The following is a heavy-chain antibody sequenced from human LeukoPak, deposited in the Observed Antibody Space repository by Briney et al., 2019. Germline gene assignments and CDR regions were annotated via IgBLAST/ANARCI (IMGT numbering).Heavy chain of an antibody. CDR3: AREEYPGYFDY. V-gene: IGHV3-33*01. J-gene: IGHJ4*02. D-gene: IGHD2/OR15-2a*01. CDR2: IWYDGSNK. CDR1: GFTFSSYG. Sequence: PGGSLRLSCGASGFTFSSYGMHWVRQAPGKGLEWVAVIWYDGSNKYYADSVKGRFTISRDNSKNTLYLQMNSLRAEDTAVYYCAREEYPGYFDYWGQGTLVTVSS.